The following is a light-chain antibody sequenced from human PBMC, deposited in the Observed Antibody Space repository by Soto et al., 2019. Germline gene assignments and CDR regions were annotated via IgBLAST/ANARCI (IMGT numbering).Light chain of an antibody. CDR2: AAS. Sequence: DIQMTQSPSSLSASVGDRVIITCRASQSIRKYLNWYQHKPGQVPTLLIYAASSLQSGVPSRLRGSGSGTEFTLTITSLQPEDFATYYCQQRGDTPPWTFGQGTKVDIK. J-gene: IGKJ1*01. CDR1: QSIRKY. CDR3: QQRGDTPPWT. V-gene: IGKV1-39*01.